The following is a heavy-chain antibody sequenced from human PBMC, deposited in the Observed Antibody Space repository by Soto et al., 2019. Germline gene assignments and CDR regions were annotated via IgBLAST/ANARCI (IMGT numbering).Heavy chain of an antibody. CDR1: GYTFTSYY. V-gene: IGHV1-46*03. CDR3: ARDTSRVTPSYYFDY. Sequence: ASVKVSCKASGYTFTSYYMHWVRQAPGQGLEWMGIINPSGGSTSYAQKFQGRVTMTRDTSTSTVYMELSSLRSEDTAVYYCARDTSRVTPSYYFDYWGQGTLVTVSS. CDR2: INPSGGST. J-gene: IGHJ4*02. D-gene: IGHD4-17*01.